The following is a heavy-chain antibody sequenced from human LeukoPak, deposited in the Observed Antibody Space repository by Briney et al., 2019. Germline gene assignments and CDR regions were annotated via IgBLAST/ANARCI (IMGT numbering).Heavy chain of an antibody. V-gene: IGHV1-69*05. CDR1: GGTFSSYA. CDR3: ATDCSSTSCEFDY. Sequence: SVKVSCKASGGTFSSYAISWVGQAPGQGLEWMGGIIPIFGTANYAQKFQGRVTITTDESTSTAYIELSSLRSEDTAVYYSATDCSSTSCEFDYWGQGTLVTVSS. D-gene: IGHD2-2*01. CDR2: IIPIFGTA. J-gene: IGHJ4*02.